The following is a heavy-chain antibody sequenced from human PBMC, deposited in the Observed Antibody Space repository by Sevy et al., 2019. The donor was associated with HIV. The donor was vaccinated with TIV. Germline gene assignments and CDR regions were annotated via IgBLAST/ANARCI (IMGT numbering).Heavy chain of an antibody. CDR3: AGDFSGGTYK. D-gene: IGHD3-16*01. Sequence: GGSLRLSCAASGFTFSSYSMNWVRQAPGKGLEWVSYICSSSSTIYYADSVKGRFTISRDNAKNPLYLQMNSLRAEDTAVYYWAGDFSGGTYKGGQGTLVTVSS. J-gene: IGHJ4*02. CDR2: ICSSSSTI. V-gene: IGHV3-48*01. CDR1: GFTFSSYS.